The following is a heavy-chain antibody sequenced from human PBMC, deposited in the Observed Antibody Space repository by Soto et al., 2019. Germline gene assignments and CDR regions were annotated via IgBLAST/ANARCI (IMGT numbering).Heavy chain of an antibody. CDR1: GYSFITSYY. CDR2: INPTGSMT. D-gene: IGHD5-12*01. Sequence: ASVKVSCKASGYSFITSYYMHWVRQAPGQGLEWMGIINPTGSMTKYSQRFQGRLTMTRDTSTSTDYMELTTLTSEDTAVYFCARDTGYDHDTFDIWGQGTMVTVSS. CDR3: ARDTGYDHDTFDI. V-gene: IGHV1-46*01. J-gene: IGHJ3*02.